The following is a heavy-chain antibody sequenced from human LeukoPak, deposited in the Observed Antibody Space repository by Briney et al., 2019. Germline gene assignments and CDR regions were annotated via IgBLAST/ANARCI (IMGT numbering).Heavy chain of an antibody. D-gene: IGHD3-3*01. J-gene: IGHJ5*02. CDR1: GGSISRRY. V-gene: IGHV4-59*11. Sequence: SETLSLTCTVSGGSISRRYWTWIRQPPGKGLEWIGYIYYNGSTNYNPSLQSRVTISGDTSKDQLSLKLSSVTAADTAVYYCARSGYYTINWFDPWGQGTLVTVSS. CDR3: ARSGYYTINWFDP. CDR2: IYYNGST.